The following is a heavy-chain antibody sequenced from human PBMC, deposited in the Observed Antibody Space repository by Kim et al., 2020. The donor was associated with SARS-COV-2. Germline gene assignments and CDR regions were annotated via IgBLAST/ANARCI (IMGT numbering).Heavy chain of an antibody. Sequence: GGSLRLSCAASGFTFSDYDMSWIRQAPGKGLEWVSYMRDSGRIIFFADSVKGRFTISRDNTNNALHLHMNSLRAEDTAVYYCARLRRVGTNWDAHDAFG. V-gene: IGHV3-11*04. CDR2: MRDSGRII. J-gene: IGHJ3*02. CDR1: GFTFSDYD. CDR3: ARLRRVGTNWDAHDAFG. D-gene: IGHD1-1*01.